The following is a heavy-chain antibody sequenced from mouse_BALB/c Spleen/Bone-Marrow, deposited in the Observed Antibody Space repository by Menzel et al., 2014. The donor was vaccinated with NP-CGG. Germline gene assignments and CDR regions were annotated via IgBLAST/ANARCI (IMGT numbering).Heavy chain of an antibody. CDR2: INPITGYT. D-gene: IGHD2-4*01. CDR3: ARNYDYDGGYCAMDY. V-gene: IGHV1-7*01. Sequence: QVQLQQSGTELAKPGASVKMSCKASGYTFTSYWIHWIKQRPGQGLEWIGYINPITGYTEYNQKFKDKATLTADKSSSTAYIQLGSLTSDDSAVYYCARNYDYDGGYCAMDYWGQGTSVTVSS. CDR1: GYTFTSYW. J-gene: IGHJ4*01.